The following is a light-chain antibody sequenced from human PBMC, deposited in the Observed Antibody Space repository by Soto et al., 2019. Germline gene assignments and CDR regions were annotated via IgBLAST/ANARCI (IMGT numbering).Light chain of an antibody. CDR2: DVN. V-gene: IGLV2-14*03. J-gene: IGLJ3*02. Sequence: QSALTQPASVSGSPGQSITISCTGTSTDIGRYNYVSWYQQHPGKAPKLIIYDVNTRPSGVSNRFSGSKSGNTASLTISGLQAEDEADYYCCSYTSSSTLGVFGGGTKLTVL. CDR1: STDIGRYNY. CDR3: CSYTSSSTLGV.